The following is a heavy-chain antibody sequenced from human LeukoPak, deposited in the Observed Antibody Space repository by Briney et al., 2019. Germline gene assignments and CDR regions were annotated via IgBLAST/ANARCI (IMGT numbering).Heavy chain of an antibody. V-gene: IGHV3-48*03. Sequence: GGSLRLSCAASGFTFSSYEMSWVRQAPGKGLEWVSYISSSGGTVKYADSVKGRFTISRDNAKNSLYLQMNSLRAEDTAVYYCAGDLPHWGQGTLVSVSS. CDR3: AGDLPH. CDR2: ISSSGGTV. CDR1: GFTFSSYE. J-gene: IGHJ4*02.